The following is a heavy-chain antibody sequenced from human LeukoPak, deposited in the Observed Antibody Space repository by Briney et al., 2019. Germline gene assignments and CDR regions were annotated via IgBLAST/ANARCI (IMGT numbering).Heavy chain of an antibody. CDR2: INQDGSDK. V-gene: IGHV3-7*01. Sequence: GGSLRLSCAASDFTFGSYWMSWVRQAPGNGLEWVANINQDGSDKRYMDSVRGRFTISRDNAKNSLSLHMDSLRAEDTAVYYCARVGYNWDDDGVDYWGQGTLVTVSS. CDR1: DFTFGSYW. D-gene: IGHD1-1*01. J-gene: IGHJ4*02. CDR3: ARVGYNWDDDGVDY.